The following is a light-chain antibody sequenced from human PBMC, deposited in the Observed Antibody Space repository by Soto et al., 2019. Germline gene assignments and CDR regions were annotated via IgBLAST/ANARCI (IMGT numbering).Light chain of an antibody. Sequence: QSVLTQPASVSRSPGQSVTISCTGTSSDVGSGYNYVSWYQQHPGKAPKLMIYEVTNRPSGVSNRFSGSKSGNTASLTISGLQAEDEADYYCSSYTTSSTTVFGGGTKVTVL. CDR3: SSYTTSSTTV. V-gene: IGLV2-14*01. CDR2: EVT. CDR1: SSDVGSGYNY. J-gene: IGLJ3*02.